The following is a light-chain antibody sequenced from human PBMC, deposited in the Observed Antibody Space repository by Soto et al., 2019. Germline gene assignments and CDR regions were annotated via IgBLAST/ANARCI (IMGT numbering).Light chain of an antibody. CDR3: SSYTNINTRACV. CDR2: EVT. Sequence: QSALTQPASVSGSPGQSITISCTGTSGDIGSYNRVSWYQQHPGKAPKLIIYEVTDRPSGVPNRFSGSKSGNTASLTISGLQAEDEAEYYCSSYTNINTRACVFGTGTKVT. J-gene: IGLJ1*01. CDR1: SGDIGSYNR. V-gene: IGLV2-14*01.